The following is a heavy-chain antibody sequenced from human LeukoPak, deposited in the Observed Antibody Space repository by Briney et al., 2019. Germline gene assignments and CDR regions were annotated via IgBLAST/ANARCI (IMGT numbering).Heavy chain of an antibody. Sequence: GGSLRLSCAASGFTFSSYAMSWVRQAPGKGLEWVSATSGSGGSTYYADSVKGRFTISRDNSKNTLYLQMNSLRAEDTAVYYCATSTTGTTSPYWGQGTLVTVSS. CDR2: TSGSGGST. D-gene: IGHD1-1*01. CDR1: GFTFSSYA. CDR3: ATSTTGTTSPY. J-gene: IGHJ4*02. V-gene: IGHV3-23*01.